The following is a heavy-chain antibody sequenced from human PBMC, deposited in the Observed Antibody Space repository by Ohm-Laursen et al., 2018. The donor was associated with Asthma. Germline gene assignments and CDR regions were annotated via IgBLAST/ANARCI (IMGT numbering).Heavy chain of an antibody. D-gene: IGHD2-15*01. CDR2: IYYSGST. V-gene: IGHV4-30-4*01. J-gene: IGHJ4*02. CDR3: ARVAHYCSGGSCYED. CDR1: GGSISSGDYY. Sequence: TLSLTCTVSGGSISSGDYYWSWIRQPPGKGLEWIGYIYYSGSTYYNPSLKSRVTISVDTSKNQFSLKLSSVTAADTAVYYCARVAHYCSGGSCYEDWGQGTLVTVSS.